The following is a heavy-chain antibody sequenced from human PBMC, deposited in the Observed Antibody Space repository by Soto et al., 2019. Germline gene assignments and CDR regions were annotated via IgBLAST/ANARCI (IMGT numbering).Heavy chain of an antibody. CDR2: TYYRSKWYN. CDR1: GGSVCSTRWS. J-gene: IGHJ2*01. Sequence: SHAVSLSGDICGGSVCSTRWSSNCIRQYPSRGLEWLGRTYYRSKWYNDYAVSVKSRIAITPDTSKNQLSLQLNSVTPEDTAVYFCARDSSGWHSYFDLWGRGTLVTVSS. CDR3: ARDSSGWHSYFDL. D-gene: IGHD6-19*01. V-gene: IGHV6-1*01.